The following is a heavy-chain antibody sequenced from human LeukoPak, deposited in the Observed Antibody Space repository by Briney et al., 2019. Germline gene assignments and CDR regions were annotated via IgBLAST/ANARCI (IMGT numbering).Heavy chain of an antibody. J-gene: IGHJ6*02. CDR2: MNPNSGNT. D-gene: IGHD3-3*01. CDR3: AGAGYYDFWSGYNENYYYGMDV. CDR1: GYTFTGYD. Sequence: ASVKVSCKASGYTFTGYDINWVRQATGQGLEWMGWMNPNSGNTGYAQKFQGRVTMTRNTSISTAYMELSSLRSEDTAVYYCAGAGYYDFWSGYNENYYYGMDVWGQGTTVTVSS. V-gene: IGHV1-8*01.